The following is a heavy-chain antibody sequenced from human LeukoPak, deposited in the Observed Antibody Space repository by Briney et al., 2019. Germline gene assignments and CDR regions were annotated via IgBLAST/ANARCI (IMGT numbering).Heavy chain of an antibody. D-gene: IGHD3-22*01. CDR3: ARAATYYYDSSGYYHDY. V-gene: IGHV4-38-2*02. CDR2: IYHSGST. J-gene: IGHJ4*02. CDR1: GYSISSGYY. Sequence: SETLSLTCTVSGYSISSGYYWGWIRQPPGKGLEWIGSIYHSGSTYYNPSLKSRVTISVDTSKNQFSLKLSSVTAADTAVYYCARAATYYYDSSGYYHDYWGQGTLVTVSS.